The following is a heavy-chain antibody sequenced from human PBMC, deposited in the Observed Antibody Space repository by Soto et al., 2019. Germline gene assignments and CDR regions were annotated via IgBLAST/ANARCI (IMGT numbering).Heavy chain of an antibody. Sequence: ASVKVSCKASGYTFTSYAMHWVRQAPGQRLEWMGWISAGNGNTKYSQKFQGRVTITRDTSASTAYMELSSLRSEDTAVYYCARVVVPAAIYDYWGQGTLVTVSS. CDR1: GYTFTSYA. V-gene: IGHV1-3*01. D-gene: IGHD2-2*01. CDR2: ISAGNGNT. J-gene: IGHJ4*02. CDR3: ARVVVPAAIYDY.